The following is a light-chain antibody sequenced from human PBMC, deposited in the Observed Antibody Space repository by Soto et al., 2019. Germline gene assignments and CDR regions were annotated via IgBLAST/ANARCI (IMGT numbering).Light chain of an antibody. CDR3: QTWGTGPWV. CDR1: SGHSSYA. Sequence: LVLTQSPSASASLGASVKLTCTLSSGHSSYAIAWHQQQPEKGPRYLMKLNSDGSHSKGDGIPERFSASSSGAERYLTISSLQSEDEADYYCQTWGTGPWVFGGGTKLTVL. V-gene: IGLV4-69*01. J-gene: IGLJ3*02. CDR2: LNSDGSH.